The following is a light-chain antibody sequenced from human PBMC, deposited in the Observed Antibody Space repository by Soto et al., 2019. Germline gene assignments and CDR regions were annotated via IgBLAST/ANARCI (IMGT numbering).Light chain of an antibody. CDR3: QQYGSSVT. CDR1: QSVYSS. CDR2: GAS. Sequence: ETVMTQSPATLSVSPGERATLSCRASQSVYSSLAWYQQKPGQAPRLLIYGASTRATGIPARFSGSGSGTEFTLTISRLQSEDFAVYYCQQYGSSVTFGGGTKVDIK. J-gene: IGKJ4*01. V-gene: IGKV3-15*01.